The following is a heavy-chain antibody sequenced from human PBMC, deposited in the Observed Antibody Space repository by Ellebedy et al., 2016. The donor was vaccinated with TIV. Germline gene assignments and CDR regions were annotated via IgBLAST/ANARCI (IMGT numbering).Heavy chain of an antibody. CDR2: INHSGST. V-gene: IGHV4-34*01. J-gene: IGHJ5*01. CDR1: GFTFSNYW. D-gene: IGHD3-22*01. Sequence: ESLKISXAASGFTFSNYWMSWVRQAPGKGLEWIGEINHSGSTNYNPSLKSRVTLSVDTSKNQFSLRLSSVTAADTAAYYCARGRQSSDTSAYYLDSWGQGTLVTVSS. CDR3: ARGRQSSDTSAYYLDS.